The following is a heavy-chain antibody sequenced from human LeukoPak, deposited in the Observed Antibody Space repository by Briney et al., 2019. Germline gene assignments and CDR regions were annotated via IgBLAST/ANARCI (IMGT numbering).Heavy chain of an antibody. V-gene: IGHV4-59*02. J-gene: IGHJ4*02. D-gene: IGHD3-22*01. CDR1: GDSVSGYY. Sequence: SETLSLTCTVSGDSVSGYYGSWIRQPPGKGLEWIGYFYYSGSTYYNPSLKSRVTISVDTSKNQFSLKLSSVTAADTAVYYCARGHPYDSSGYYPSPPFDYWGQGTLVTVSS. CDR3: ARGHPYDSSGYYPSPPFDY. CDR2: FYYSGST.